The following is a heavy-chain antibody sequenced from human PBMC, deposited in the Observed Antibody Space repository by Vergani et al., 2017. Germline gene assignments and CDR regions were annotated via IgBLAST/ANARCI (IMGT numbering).Heavy chain of an antibody. CDR1: GGSISSSSYY. CDR3: VTLGIQLWMHFDY. V-gene: IGHV4-39*01. D-gene: IGHD5-18*01. Sequence: QLQLQESGPGLVKPSETLSLTCTVSGGSISSSSYYWGWIRQPPGKGLEWIGSIYYSGSTYYNPSLKSRVTISVDTSKNQFSLKLSSVTAADTAVYYCVTLGIQLWMHFDYWGQGTLVTVSS. CDR2: IYYSGST. J-gene: IGHJ4*02.